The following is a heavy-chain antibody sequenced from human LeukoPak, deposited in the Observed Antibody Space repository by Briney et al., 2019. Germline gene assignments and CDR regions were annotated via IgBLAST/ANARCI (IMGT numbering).Heavy chain of an antibody. J-gene: IGHJ4*02. Sequence: GGSLRLSCAASGFTFSSYEMNWVRQAPGKGLEWVSYIGSSGSTIYYADSVKGRFTISRDNAKNSLYLQMNSLRAEDTAVYYCARGRCSGGSCYSDYWGQGTLVTVSS. CDR1: GFTFSSYE. CDR2: IGSSGSTI. V-gene: IGHV3-48*03. CDR3: ARGRCSGGSCYSDY. D-gene: IGHD2-15*01.